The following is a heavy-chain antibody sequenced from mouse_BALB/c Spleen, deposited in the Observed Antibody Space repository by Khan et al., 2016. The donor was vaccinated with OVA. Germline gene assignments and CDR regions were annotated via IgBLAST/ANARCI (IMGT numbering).Heavy chain of an antibody. J-gene: IGHJ4*01. Sequence: QMQLEESGPGLVQPSQSLSITCTVSGFSLTNYGVHWVRQSPGKGLEWLGVIWRGGNRDYNAAFMYRLSITKDNSKCQVFFKMNSLQADDTAIYYCAKNLVYSMAYWGQGTSVTVSS. CDR2: IWRGGNR. V-gene: IGHV2-5*01. CDR1: GFSLTNYG. CDR3: AKNLVYSMAY.